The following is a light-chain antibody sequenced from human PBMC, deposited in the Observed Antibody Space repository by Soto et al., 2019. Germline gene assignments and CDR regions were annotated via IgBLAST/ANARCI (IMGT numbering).Light chain of an antibody. V-gene: IGKV3-15*01. CDR3: KQYDNWPPTWT. J-gene: IGKJ1*01. CDR2: GAS. Sequence: EIVMTQSPATLSVSPGERATLSCRASQSVSSNLAWYQQKPGQAPRLLIYGASTRATGIPVRFSGSGSGTEFTLTISSLQSEDFAVYYCKQYDNWPPTWTFGQGTKVEIK. CDR1: QSVSSN.